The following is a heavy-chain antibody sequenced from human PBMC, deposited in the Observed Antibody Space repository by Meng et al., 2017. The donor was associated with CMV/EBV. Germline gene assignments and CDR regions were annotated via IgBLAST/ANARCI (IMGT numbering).Heavy chain of an antibody. J-gene: IGHJ5*02. D-gene: IGHD3-10*01. CDR1: GFTFSSYS. Sequence: SGFTFSSYSMNWVRQAPGKGLEWVSSISSSSSYIYYADSVKGRFTISRDNAKNSLYLQMNSLRAEDTAVYYCARDRGSPSARMDRFDPWGQGTLVTVSS. CDR2: ISSSSSYI. V-gene: IGHV3-21*01. CDR3: ARDRGSPSARMDRFDP.